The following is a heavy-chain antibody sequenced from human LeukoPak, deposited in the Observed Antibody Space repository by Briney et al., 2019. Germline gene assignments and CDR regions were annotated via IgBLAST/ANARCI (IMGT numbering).Heavy chain of an antibody. CDR1: GGTFSSYA. D-gene: IGHD1-1*01. CDR3: AKTTGSGGYYYYMDV. J-gene: IGHJ6*03. Sequence: GALVKVSCKASGGTFSSYAISWVRQAPGQGLEWMGGIIPIFGTASYAQKFQGRVTITADESTSTAYMELSSLRSEDTAVYYCAKTTGSGGYYYYMDVWGKGTTVTVSS. V-gene: IGHV1-69*13. CDR2: IIPIFGTA.